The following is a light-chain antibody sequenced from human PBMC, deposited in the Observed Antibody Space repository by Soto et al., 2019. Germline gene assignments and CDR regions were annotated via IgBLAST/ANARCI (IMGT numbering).Light chain of an antibody. Sequence: EVVLTQSPGTLSLSPGEIATLSFSASQSVSTNYLAWYQQKPGQAPRLLIYGASIRATGIPDRFSGSGSGTDFTLTISRLEPEDFAVYYCQQYGSSGTFGQGTKVDIK. J-gene: IGKJ1*01. CDR1: QSVSTNY. CDR2: GAS. V-gene: IGKV3-20*01. CDR3: QQYGSSGT.